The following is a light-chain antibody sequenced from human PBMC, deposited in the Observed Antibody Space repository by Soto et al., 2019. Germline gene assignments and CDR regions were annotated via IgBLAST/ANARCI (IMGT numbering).Light chain of an antibody. CDR1: QSLVYRDGNIY. J-gene: IGKJ2*01. Sequence: DAVMTQSPLSLPVTLGQPASISCRSSQSLVYRDGNIYLNWFQQRPGQSPRRLIYKVSNRDSGVPDRVSGSGSGTDFTLKISRVEAEDVWGYYCMQGTHWPHTFGQGTKLDIK. V-gene: IGKV2-30*01. CDR3: MQGTHWPHT. CDR2: KVS.